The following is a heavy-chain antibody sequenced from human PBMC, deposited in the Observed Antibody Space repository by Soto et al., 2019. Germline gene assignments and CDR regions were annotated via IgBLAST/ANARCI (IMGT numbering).Heavy chain of an antibody. J-gene: IGHJ4*02. Sequence: HVQLVQSGGGLDKRGGSLRLSCEVSGSPFSNYYMSWIRQAPGKGLEWLADISSSFISIHYADSVKGRFSISRDNANNSLFLQMNSLRAEDTAVYYCARVSATGWVVNGREYFDYWGQGTLGTVSS. CDR2: ISSSFISI. D-gene: IGHD6-19*01. CDR1: GSPFSNYY. CDR3: ARVSATGWVVNGREYFDY. V-gene: IGHV3-11*01.